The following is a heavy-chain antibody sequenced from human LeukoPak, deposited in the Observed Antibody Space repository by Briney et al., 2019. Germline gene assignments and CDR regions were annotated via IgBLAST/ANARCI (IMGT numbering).Heavy chain of an antibody. Sequence: GASVKLSCKASGATFSSYAISWVRQAPGQGLEWTGRIIPILGIANYAQKFQGRVTITADKSTSTAYMELSSLRSEDTAVYYCAGSSTRDLDYWGQGTLVTVSS. CDR2: IIPILGIA. CDR1: GATFSSYA. V-gene: IGHV1-69*04. J-gene: IGHJ4*02. D-gene: IGHD2-2*01. CDR3: AGSSTRDLDY.